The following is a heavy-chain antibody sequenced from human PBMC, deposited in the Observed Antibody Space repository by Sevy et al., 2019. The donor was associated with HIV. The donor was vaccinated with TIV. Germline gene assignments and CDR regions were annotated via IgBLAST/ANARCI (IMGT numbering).Heavy chain of an antibody. CDR2: INTSGST. D-gene: IGHD7-27*01. CDR3: ARSNWVTATNGFSKSYYFDY. J-gene: IGHJ4*02. V-gene: IGHV4-4*07. Sequence: SETLSLTCTVSGDSFSSYFWAWIRQPAGKGLEWIGRINTSGSTNYNPSLKNRVTMSVDTSKSQFSLKGTSLTAADTAIYFCARSNWVTATNGFSKSYYFDYWGQGSLVTVSS. CDR1: GDSFSSYF.